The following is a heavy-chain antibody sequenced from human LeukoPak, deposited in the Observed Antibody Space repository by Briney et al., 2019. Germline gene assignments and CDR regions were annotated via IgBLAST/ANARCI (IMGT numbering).Heavy chain of an antibody. Sequence: ASVKVSCKASGYSFPSYGISWVRQAPGQGLEWMGWISAYNGYTNYAQKLQGRVTMTTDTSTNTVYMELRSRRSDDTAVYYCARGGTSGWRTPNDDYWGQGTLVTVSS. V-gene: IGHV1-18*01. CDR2: ISAYNGYT. CDR1: GYSFPSYG. D-gene: IGHD6-19*01. J-gene: IGHJ4*02. CDR3: ARGGTSGWRTPNDDY.